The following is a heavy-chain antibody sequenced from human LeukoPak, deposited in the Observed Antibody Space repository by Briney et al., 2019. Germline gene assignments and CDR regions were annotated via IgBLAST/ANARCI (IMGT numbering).Heavy chain of an antibody. V-gene: IGHV5-51*01. CDR2: IYPGDSDT. J-gene: IGHJ4*02. D-gene: IGHD5-12*01. CDR1: GYSFTSYW. CDR3: ARHSRVSPRGYSGYDTNFDY. Sequence: KAGESLKISCKGSGYSFTSYWIGWVRQMPGKGLEWMGIIYPGDSDTRYSPSFQGQVTISADKSISTAYLQWSSLKASDTAMYYCARHSRVSPRGYSGYDTNFDYWGQGSLVTVSS.